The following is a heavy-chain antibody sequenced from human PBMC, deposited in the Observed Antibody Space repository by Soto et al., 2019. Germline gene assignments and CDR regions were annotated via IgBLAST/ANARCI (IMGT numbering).Heavy chain of an antibody. J-gene: IGHJ6*02. CDR1: GYTFTSYW. V-gene: IGHV5-51*01. CDR2: INPHDSDV. CDR3: TRQMIQPQMRYNMDV. D-gene: IGHD1-1*01. Sequence: EVQLVQSEAEVKKPGESLEISCNASGYTFTSYWLGWVRQMPGKGPEWMGIINPHDSDVRYSPSFQGQVTISADKAISTVYLRWNSLKASDTAMYFCTRQMIQPQMRYNMDVWGQGTTVTVSS.